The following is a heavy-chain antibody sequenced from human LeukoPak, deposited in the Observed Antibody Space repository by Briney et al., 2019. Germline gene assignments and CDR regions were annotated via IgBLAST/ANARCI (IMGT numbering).Heavy chain of an antibody. J-gene: IGHJ4*02. D-gene: IGHD5-18*01. Sequence: ASVKVSCKASGYSFTNYDINWVRQATGQGLEWMGWMNPNSGNTGYAQKFQGRVTITRNTSISTAYMELSSLRSEDTAVYYCARDIGAVDTAMVDTLDYWGQGTLVTVSS. V-gene: IGHV1-8*03. CDR2: MNPNSGNT. CDR3: ARDIGAVDTAMVDTLDY. CDR1: GYSFTNYD.